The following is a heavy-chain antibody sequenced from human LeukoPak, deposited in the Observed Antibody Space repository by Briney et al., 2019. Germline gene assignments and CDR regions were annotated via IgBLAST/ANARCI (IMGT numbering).Heavy chain of an antibody. CDR2: ISSSGSYI. V-gene: IGHV3-11*04. D-gene: IGHD6-19*01. CDR3: ARASTSYSSGLDAFDI. CDR1: GFTFSDYY. Sequence: GGSLRLSCAASGFTFSDYYMSWIRQAPGKGLEWVSSISSSGSYIYYADSVKGRFTISRDNAKKSLYLQMNSPRVEDTAVYHCARASTSYSSGLDAFDIWGQGTMVTVSS. J-gene: IGHJ3*02.